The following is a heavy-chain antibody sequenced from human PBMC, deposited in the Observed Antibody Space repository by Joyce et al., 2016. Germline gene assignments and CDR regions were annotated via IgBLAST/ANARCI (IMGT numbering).Heavy chain of an antibody. Sequence: QVQLQQWGAGLLKPSETLSLTCAVYGGSFSDYYWSWIRQPPGKGLEWIGEINHVGSADYSPSLKSRVTISVDTSKNQFSLKLTSVTGADTALYYCARGRRTTLGRGIIPHPSWGDYWGQGTLVTVSS. CDR2: INHVGSA. D-gene: IGHD3-10*01. CDR3: ARGRRTTLGRGIIPHPSWGDY. CDR1: GGSFSDYY. V-gene: IGHV4-34*01. J-gene: IGHJ4*02.